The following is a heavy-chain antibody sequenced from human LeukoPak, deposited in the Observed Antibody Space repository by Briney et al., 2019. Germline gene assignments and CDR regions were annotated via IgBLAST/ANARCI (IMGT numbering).Heavy chain of an antibody. CDR3: TREFPSTGYFDY. Sequence: ASVKVSCKASGYTFTSYGISWVRQAPGQGLEWMGWISAYNGNTNYAQKLQGRVTMTRDMSTNTDFMELTSLRSEDTAMYFCTREFPSTGYFDYWGQGTLVTVSS. D-gene: IGHD1-1*01. CDR2: ISAYNGNT. J-gene: IGHJ4*02. CDR1: GYTFTSYG. V-gene: IGHV1-18*01.